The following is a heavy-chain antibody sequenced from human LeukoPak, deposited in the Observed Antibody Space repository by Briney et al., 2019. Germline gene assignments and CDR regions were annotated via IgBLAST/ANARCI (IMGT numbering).Heavy chain of an antibody. CDR2: INPNSGGT. CDR3: ATVDIVATSN. J-gene: IGHJ4*02. CDR1: GYTFTVYY. D-gene: IGHD5-12*01. Sequence: ASVKVSCKASGYTFTVYYMHWVRQAPGQGLEWMGWINPNSGGTNYAQKFQGRVTMTRDTSISTAYMELSRLRSDDTAAYYCATVDIVATSNWGQGTLVTVSS. V-gene: IGHV1-2*02.